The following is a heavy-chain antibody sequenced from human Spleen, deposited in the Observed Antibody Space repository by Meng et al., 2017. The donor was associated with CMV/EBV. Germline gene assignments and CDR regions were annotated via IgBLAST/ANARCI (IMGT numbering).Heavy chain of an antibody. CDR2: ISSSSSYI. D-gene: IGHD1-7*01. V-gene: IGHV3-11*06. Sequence: GESLKISCAASGFIFSDFYMTWIRQAPGKGLEWVSSISSSSSYIYYADSVKGRFTISRDNAKNSLYLQMNSLRAEDTAVYYCARAAGITGTTPFDPWGQGTLVTVSS. CDR1: GFIFSDFY. J-gene: IGHJ5*02. CDR3: ARAAGITGTTPFDP.